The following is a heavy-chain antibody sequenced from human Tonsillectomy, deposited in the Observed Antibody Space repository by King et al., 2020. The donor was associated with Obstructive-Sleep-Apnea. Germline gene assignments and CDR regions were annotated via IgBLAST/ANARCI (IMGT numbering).Heavy chain of an antibody. CDR2: MNPKSGNT. Sequence: QLVQSGAEVKKPGASVKVSCKASGYTLTSFDINWVRQATGQGLEWMGWMNPKSGNTVYAQKFQGRVTMTRNTSISTAYMELSSLRSEDTAVYYCARGTATGYHYNYGMDVWGQGTTVTVSS. D-gene: IGHD5-24*01. V-gene: IGHV1-8*01. CDR3: ARGTATGYHYNYGMDV. J-gene: IGHJ6*02. CDR1: GYTLTSFD.